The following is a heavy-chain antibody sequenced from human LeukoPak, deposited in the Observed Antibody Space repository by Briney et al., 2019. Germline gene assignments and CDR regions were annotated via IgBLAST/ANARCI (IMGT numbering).Heavy chain of an antibody. Sequence: PGGSLRLSCVVSGFPFNNNPMNWVRQAPGKGLEWVSYISTAITTTYYAESVKGRFTISRDNAKNSLYLQMNSLRVEDTAVYYCARDGGKGYEIDYWGQGTLVTVSS. V-gene: IGHV3-48*01. J-gene: IGHJ4*02. D-gene: IGHD2-2*01. CDR3: ARDGGKGYEIDY. CDR2: ISTAITTT. CDR1: GFPFNNNP.